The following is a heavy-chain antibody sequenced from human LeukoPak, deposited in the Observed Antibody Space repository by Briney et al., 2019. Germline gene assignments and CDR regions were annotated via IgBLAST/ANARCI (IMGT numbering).Heavy chain of an antibody. CDR2: ISGSGGST. CDR3: AKDPRPNTQHPPYYGMDV. Sequence: QPGGSLRLSCAASGFTFSSYAMSWVRQAPGKGLEWVSAISGSGGSTYYADSVKGRFTISRDNSKNTLYLQMNSLRAEDTAVYYCAKDPRPNTQHPPYYGMDVWGQGTTVTVSS. D-gene: IGHD2-2*02. CDR1: GFTFSSYA. J-gene: IGHJ6*02. V-gene: IGHV3-23*01.